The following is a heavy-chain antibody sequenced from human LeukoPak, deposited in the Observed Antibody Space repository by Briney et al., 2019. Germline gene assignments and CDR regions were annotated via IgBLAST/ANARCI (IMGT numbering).Heavy chain of an antibody. Sequence: PGGSLRLSCAASGFAFSSYAMHWVRQAPGKGLEWVAVISYDGSNKYYADSVKGRFTISRDNSKNTLYLQMNSLRAEDTAVYYCARDPFRGKRITIFGVVIGPTSDAFDIWGQGTMVTVSS. CDR2: ISYDGSNK. CDR3: ARDPFRGKRITIFGVVIGPTSDAFDI. CDR1: GFAFSSYA. V-gene: IGHV3-30-3*01. J-gene: IGHJ3*02. D-gene: IGHD3-3*01.